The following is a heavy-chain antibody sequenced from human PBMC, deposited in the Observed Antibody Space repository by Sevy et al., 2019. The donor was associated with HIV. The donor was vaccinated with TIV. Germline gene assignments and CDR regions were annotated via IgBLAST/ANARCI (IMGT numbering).Heavy chain of an antibody. CDR3: ARKYHDTSGYPRYSMDV. D-gene: IGHD3-22*01. CDR2: ISGGGNT. CDR1: GFTFSTYA. Sequence: GGSLRLSCAASGFTFSTYAMYWVRQAPGKGLEYVSAISGGGNTYYGTSVKGRFTVSRDNAKNTLYLQMGSLRAEDMAVYFCARKYHDTSGYPRYSMDVWGQGTTVTVSS. J-gene: IGHJ6*02. V-gene: IGHV3-64*01.